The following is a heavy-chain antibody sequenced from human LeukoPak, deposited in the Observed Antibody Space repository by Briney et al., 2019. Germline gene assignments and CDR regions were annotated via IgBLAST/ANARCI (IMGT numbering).Heavy chain of an antibody. Sequence: SETLSLTCTVSGGSISSYYWSWIRQPPGKGLEWIGYIYHSGSTNYNPSLKSRITISVDTSKNQFSLKLSSVTAADTAVYYCARKDTAMALGNWFDPWGQGTLVTVSS. CDR2: IYHSGST. V-gene: IGHV4-59*08. J-gene: IGHJ5*02. D-gene: IGHD5-18*01. CDR3: ARKDTAMALGNWFDP. CDR1: GGSISSYY.